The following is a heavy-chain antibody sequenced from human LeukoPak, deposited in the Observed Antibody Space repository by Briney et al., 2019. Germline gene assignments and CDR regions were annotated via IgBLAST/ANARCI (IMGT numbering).Heavy chain of an antibody. CDR2: MNPNSGNT. CDR1: GYTFTSYD. Sequence: ASVKVSCKASGYTFTSYDINWVRQATGQGPEWMGWMNPNSGNTGYAQKFQGRVTMTRNTSISTAYMELSSLRSEDTAVYYCARGLQQDGSSSWYDWFDPWGQGTLVTVSS. D-gene: IGHD6-13*01. CDR3: ARGLQQDGSSSWYDWFDP. J-gene: IGHJ5*02. V-gene: IGHV1-8*01.